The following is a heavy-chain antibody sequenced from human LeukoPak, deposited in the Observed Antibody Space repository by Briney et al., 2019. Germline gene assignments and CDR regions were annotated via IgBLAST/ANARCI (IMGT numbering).Heavy chain of an antibody. J-gene: IGHJ6*03. CDR1: GGSFSGYY. D-gene: IGHD3-3*01. CDR3: ARRRWAYYDFWSGYPYYMDV. V-gene: IGHV4-34*01. CDR2: INHSGST. Sequence: PSETLSLTCAVYGGSFSGYYWSWIRQPPGKGLEWIGEINHSGSTNYNPSLKSRVTISVDTSKNQFSLKLSSVTAADTAVYYCARRRWAYYDFWSGYPYYMDVWGKGTTVTVSS.